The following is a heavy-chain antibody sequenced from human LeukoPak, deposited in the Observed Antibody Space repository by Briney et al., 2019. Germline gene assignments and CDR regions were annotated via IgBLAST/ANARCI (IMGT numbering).Heavy chain of an antibody. J-gene: IGHJ6*04. CDR2: IKQDGGEK. CDR3: VRDCSSASLSSGCYYAMDV. D-gene: IGHD2-2*01. Sequence: GGSLRLSCAASGFTFNDYWMTWVRQAPGKGLEWVAHIKQDGGEKYYVDSPKGRFTISRDNAKNSLFLQMNSLRAEDTAVYYCVRDCSSASLSSGCYYAMDVWGKGTTVTVSS. V-gene: IGHV3-7*03. CDR1: GFTFNDYW.